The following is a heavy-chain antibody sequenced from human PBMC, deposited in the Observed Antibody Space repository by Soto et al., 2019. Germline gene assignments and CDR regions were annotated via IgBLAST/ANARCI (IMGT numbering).Heavy chain of an antibody. Sequence: GGSLRLSCAASGFTFSDYYMSWIRQAPGKGLEWVSYISSSGSTIYYADSVKGRFTISRDNAKNSLYLQMNSLRAEDTAVYYCARDLYNWNDEALGYWGQGTLVTVSS. CDR2: ISSSGSTI. CDR3: ARDLYNWNDEALGY. J-gene: IGHJ4*02. D-gene: IGHD1-20*01. V-gene: IGHV3-11*01. CDR1: GFTFSDYY.